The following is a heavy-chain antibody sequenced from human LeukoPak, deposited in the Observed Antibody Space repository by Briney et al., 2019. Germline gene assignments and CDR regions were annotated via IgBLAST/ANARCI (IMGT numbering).Heavy chain of an antibody. D-gene: IGHD5-18*01. V-gene: IGHV4-59*08. J-gene: IGHJ4*02. Sequence: SETLSLTCTVSGGSISSYYWSWIRQPPGKGLEWIGYIYYSGSTNYNPSLKSRVTISVDTSKNQFSLKLSSVTAADTAVYYCARKELDTAMVDCDYWGQGTLVTVSS. CDR1: GGSISSYY. CDR2: IYYSGST. CDR3: ARKELDTAMVDCDY.